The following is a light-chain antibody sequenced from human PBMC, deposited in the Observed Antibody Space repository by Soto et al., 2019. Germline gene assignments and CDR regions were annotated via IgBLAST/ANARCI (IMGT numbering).Light chain of an antibody. J-gene: IGLJ1*01. CDR3: SSYTTSNTYV. CDR2: DVS. V-gene: IGLV2-18*02. Sequence: QSALTQPPSVSGSPGQSVAISCTGTSSDVGSNNRVSWYQQHPGSAPKLIIYDVSNRPSAIPDRFSGSKSANTASLTISGLQTEDEADYYCSSYTTSNTYVFGTGTQLTVL. CDR1: SSDVGSNNR.